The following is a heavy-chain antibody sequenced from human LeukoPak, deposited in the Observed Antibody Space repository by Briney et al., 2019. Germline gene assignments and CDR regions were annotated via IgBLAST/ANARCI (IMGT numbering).Heavy chain of an antibody. D-gene: IGHD1-26*01. CDR3: ARHSDVYHYAMDV. CDR1: GGSINGYY. CDR2: IHYSGMT. J-gene: IGHJ6*02. Sequence: SETLSLTCTVSGGSINGYYCSWFRQPPGKGLEWIAEIHYSGMTHYNPSLKSRATIFLDTSKTQFFLKLSSVTAADTAMYYCARHSDVYHYAMDVWGQGTTVTVSS. V-gene: IGHV4-59*08.